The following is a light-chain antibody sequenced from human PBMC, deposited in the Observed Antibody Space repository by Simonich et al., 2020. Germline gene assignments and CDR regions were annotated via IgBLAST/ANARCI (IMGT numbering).Light chain of an antibody. Sequence: NFMLTQPHSVSESPGKTVTISCTRSSGSIASNYVQWYQQRPGSAPTTAIYEDNQRPSGVPDRFSGSKSGNTASLTISGLQAEDEADYYCSSYTSSSTLVFGGGTKLTVL. V-gene: IGLV6-57*03. CDR3: SSYTSSSTLV. CDR2: EDN. CDR1: SGSIASNY. J-gene: IGLJ3*02.